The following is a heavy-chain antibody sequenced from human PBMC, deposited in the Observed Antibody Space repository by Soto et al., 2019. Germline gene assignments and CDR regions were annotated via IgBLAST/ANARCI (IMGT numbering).Heavy chain of an antibody. Sequence: SVKVSCKASGGTFSSYALSWVRQAPGQGLEWMGGIIPIFGTANYAQKFQGRVTITADESTSTAYMELSSLRSEDTAVYYCASEGVRDSSTWIFDYWGRGTLVTVSS. J-gene: IGHJ4*02. V-gene: IGHV1-69*13. CDR2: IIPIFGTA. D-gene: IGHD6-13*01. CDR3: ASEGVRDSSTWIFDY. CDR1: GGTFSSYA.